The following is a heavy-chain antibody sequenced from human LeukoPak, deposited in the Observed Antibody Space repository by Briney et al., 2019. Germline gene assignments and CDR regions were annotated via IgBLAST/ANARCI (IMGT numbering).Heavy chain of an antibody. CDR1: GFTFSSYG. D-gene: IGHD2-15*01. V-gene: IGHV3-30*03. CDR2: ISYDGSNK. CDR3: ARDQDRHYYYYYMDV. J-gene: IGHJ6*03. Sequence: GGSLRLSCAASGFTFSSYGMHRVRQAPGKGLEWVAVISYDGSNKYYADSVRGRFTISRDNSKNSLYLQMNSLRAEDTAVYYCARDQDRHYYYYYMDVWGKGTTVTISS.